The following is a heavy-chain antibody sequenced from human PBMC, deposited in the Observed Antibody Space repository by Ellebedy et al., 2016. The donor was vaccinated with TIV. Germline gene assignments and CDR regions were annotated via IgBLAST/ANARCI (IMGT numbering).Heavy chain of an antibody. V-gene: IGHV3-7*01. J-gene: IGHJ5*02. Sequence: PGGSLRLSCEASGFTFGSYWMSWVRQPPGKGLEWVANIYQDGSGTFYADSVKGRFTISRDNAKNSLYLQMDSLRVEDTAVYYCARRASYGDYAVQVNPWFDPWGQGTLVTVSS. CDR3: ARRASYGDYAVQVNPWFDP. CDR1: GFTFGSYW. D-gene: IGHD4-17*01. CDR2: IYQDGSGT.